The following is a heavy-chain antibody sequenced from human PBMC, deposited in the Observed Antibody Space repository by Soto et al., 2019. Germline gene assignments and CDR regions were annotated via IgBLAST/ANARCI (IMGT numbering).Heavy chain of an antibody. CDR1: GFTFSKVW. V-gene: IGHV3-15*07. CDR3: STTLWFGDKLLHHC. J-gene: IGHJ4*02. Sequence: EVQLVESGGGLVKPGGSLRLSCEASGFTFSKVWMHWVRQAPGKGLEWVGRIKSKSDGGTADYGAPVKGRFTISRDDSKNTRYLHMNSLKTKDTAVYYCSTTLWFGDKLLHHCWCQGTLVTVSS. CDR2: IKSKSDGGTA. D-gene: IGHD3-10*01.